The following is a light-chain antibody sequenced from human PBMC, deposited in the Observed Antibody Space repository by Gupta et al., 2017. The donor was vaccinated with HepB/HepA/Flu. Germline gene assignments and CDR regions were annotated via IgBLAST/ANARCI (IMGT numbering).Light chain of an antibody. CDR3: EKWADRLKARV. V-gene: IGLV1-44*01. CDR2: GND. J-gene: IGLJ3*02. CDR1: TSNIETNA. Sequence: HSVLTQPPSASGTPVPRVTISCSGSTSNIETNAVHWYQQLPGTAPKLLICGNDRRPSGVPDRFSGSKAGTSDSRAIRGLQSRNEAEDDCEKWADRLKARVFGGGTKLTVL.